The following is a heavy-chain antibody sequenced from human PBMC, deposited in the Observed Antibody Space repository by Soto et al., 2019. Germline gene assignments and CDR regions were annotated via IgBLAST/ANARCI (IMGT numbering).Heavy chain of an antibody. Sequence: GGSLRLSCAASGFTFSSYAMSWVRQAPGKGLEWVSSISTSGLNKYYADSVKGRFTISRDNSKNTVFLQIDSLRAEDTALYDCAKAVDFLTDHFVFDVWGQGTMVTVSS. CDR3: AKAVDFLTDHFVFDV. CDR1: GFTFSSYA. V-gene: IGHV3-23*01. CDR2: ISTSGLNK. J-gene: IGHJ3*01. D-gene: IGHD3-9*01.